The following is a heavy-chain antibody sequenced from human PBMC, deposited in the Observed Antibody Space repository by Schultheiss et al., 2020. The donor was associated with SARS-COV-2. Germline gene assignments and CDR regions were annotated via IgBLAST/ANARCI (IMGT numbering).Heavy chain of an antibody. D-gene: IGHD3-22*01. CDR3: ARSNRESYYFDRSGFWSHDL. V-gene: IGHV1-69*06. J-gene: IGHJ4*02. CDR2: IIPLFGTP. Sequence: SVKVSCKASGGSFANLAINWVRQAPGQGLEWMGGIIPLFGTPNYAQKFQDRVTITADKSTRTGYMELRSLRSEDTAVYYCARSNRESYYFDRSGFWSHDLWGQGTLVTVSS. CDR1: GGSFANLA.